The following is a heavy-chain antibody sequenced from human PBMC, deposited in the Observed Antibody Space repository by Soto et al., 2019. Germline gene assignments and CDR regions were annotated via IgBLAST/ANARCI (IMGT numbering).Heavy chain of an antibody. D-gene: IGHD6-13*01. J-gene: IGHJ4*02. V-gene: IGHV4-59*01. CDR2: IHYSGTT. Sequence: SETLSLTCTVSGGSMRNYFWTWIRQPPGKGLEWIGYIHYSGTTSFFPSYNPSLRSRVTISEDTSKNQFSLKLLSVTTADTAVYFCAAGEASSRNLAPYYLDFWGQGTMVTVYS. CDR1: GGSMRNYF. CDR3: AAGEASSRNLAPYYLDF.